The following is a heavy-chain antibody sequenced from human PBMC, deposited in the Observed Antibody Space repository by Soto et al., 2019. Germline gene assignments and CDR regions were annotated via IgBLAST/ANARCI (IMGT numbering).Heavy chain of an antibody. D-gene: IGHD3-16*01. V-gene: IGHV4-39*01. CDR3: ARHVSAIVGGLRPFFDY. CDR2: IYYSGST. J-gene: IGHJ4*02. CDR1: GGSISSSSYY. Sequence: PSETLSLTCTVSGGSISSSSYYWGWIRQPPGKGLEWIGSIYYSGSTYYNPSLKSRVTISEDTSKNQCSVKLSSVTAADTAVYYCARHVSAIVGGLRPFFDYWGQGTVVTVS.